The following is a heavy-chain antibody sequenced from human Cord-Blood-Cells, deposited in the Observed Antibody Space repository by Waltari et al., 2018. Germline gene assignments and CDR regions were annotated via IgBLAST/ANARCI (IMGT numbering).Heavy chain of an antibody. Sequence: EVQLVESGRGLVKHGGSLRLSCAASGFTFSRYSMNWVRQSPGKGLEWVSSISSSSSYIYYADSVKGRFTISRDNAKNALYLQMNSLRAEDTAVYYCASLDDAFDIWGQETMVTVSS. CDR1: GFTFSRYS. CDR3: ASLDDAFDI. J-gene: IGHJ3*02. V-gene: IGHV3-21*01. CDR2: ISSSSSYI.